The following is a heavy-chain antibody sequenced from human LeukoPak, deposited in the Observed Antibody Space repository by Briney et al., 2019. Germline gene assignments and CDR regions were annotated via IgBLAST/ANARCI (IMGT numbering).Heavy chain of an antibody. D-gene: IGHD4-17*01. CDR2: INLSGGST. CDR3: AREDYGLGYFDD. J-gene: IGHJ4*02. CDR1: GYTFTSYY. V-gene: IGHV1-46*01. Sequence: ASVKVSCKASGYTFTSYYMHWVRQAPGQGLEWMGIINLSGGSTSNAQKFQGRVTMTRDTSTSTVYMELSSLRSEDTAVYYCAREDYGLGYFDDWGQGTLVTVSS.